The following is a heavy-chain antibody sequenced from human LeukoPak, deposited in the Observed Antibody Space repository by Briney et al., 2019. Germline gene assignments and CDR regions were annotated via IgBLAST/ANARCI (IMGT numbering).Heavy chain of an antibody. CDR1: GFAFSSYA. CDR2: ITVSGGPT. V-gene: IGHV3-23*01. J-gene: IGHJ4*01. D-gene: IGHD1-26*01. Sequence: GGSLRLSCAASGFAFSSYAMSWVRQAPGKGLEWVSGITVSGGPTYYADSVKGRFTISRDNSKNTLYLQMNNLRDEDTAVYYCAKDYGGSSLFDYWGHGTLVTVSS. CDR3: AKDYGGSSLFDY.